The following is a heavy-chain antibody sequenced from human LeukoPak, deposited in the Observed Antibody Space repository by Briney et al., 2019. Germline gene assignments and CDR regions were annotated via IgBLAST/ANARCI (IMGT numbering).Heavy chain of an antibody. CDR3: AKDIQVRDTTGYMDV. D-gene: IGHD3-16*02. CDR1: GFTFDDYT. J-gene: IGHJ6*03. V-gene: IGHV3-43*01. CDR2: ISWDGGST. Sequence: GGSLRLSCAASGFTFDDYTMHWVRQAPGKGLERVSLISWDGGSTYYADSVKGRFTISRDNSKNSLYLQMNSLRTEDTALYYCAKDIQVRDTTGYMDVWGKGTTVTVSS.